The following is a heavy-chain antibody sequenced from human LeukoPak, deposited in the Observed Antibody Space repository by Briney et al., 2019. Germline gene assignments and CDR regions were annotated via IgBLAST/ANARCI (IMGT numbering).Heavy chain of an antibody. CDR3: ARVTHTAMALQLDY. V-gene: IGHV4-34*01. CDR2: INHSGST. D-gene: IGHD5-18*01. CDR1: GGSFSGYY. Sequence: SETLSLTCAVYGGSFSGYYWSWIRQPPGKGLEWIGEINHSGSTNYNPSLKSRVTISVDTSKNQFSLKLSSVTAADTAVYYCARVTHTAMALQLDYWGQGTLVTVSS. J-gene: IGHJ4*02.